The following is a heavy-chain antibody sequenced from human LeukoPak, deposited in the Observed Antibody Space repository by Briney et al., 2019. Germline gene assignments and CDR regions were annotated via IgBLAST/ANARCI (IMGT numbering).Heavy chain of an antibody. V-gene: IGHV1-46*01. D-gene: IGHD3-22*01. J-gene: IGHJ4*02. CDR2: INPSGGST. CDR3: HAYYYDSSGYFEYYFDY. Sequence: GASVKVSCKASGYTFTRNYMHWVRQAPGQGLEWMGIINPSGGSTSYAQKFQERVTITRDMSTSTAYMELSSLRSEDTAVYYCHAYYYDSSGYFEYYFDYWGQGTLVTVSS. CDR1: GYTFTRNY.